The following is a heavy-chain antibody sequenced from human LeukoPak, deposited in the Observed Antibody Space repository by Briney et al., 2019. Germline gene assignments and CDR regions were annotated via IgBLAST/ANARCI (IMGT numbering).Heavy chain of an antibody. V-gene: IGHV1-2*02. D-gene: IGHD5-24*01. CDR2: INPNSGGT. J-gene: IGHJ4*02. CDR3: ARGDGDGYNFGY. Sequence: ASVKVSGKASGYTFTGYYMHWVRQAPGQGLEWMGWINPNSGGTNYAQKFQGRVTMTRDTSISTAYMELSRLRSDDTAVYYCARGDGDGYNFGYWGQGTLVTVSS. CDR1: GYTFTGYY.